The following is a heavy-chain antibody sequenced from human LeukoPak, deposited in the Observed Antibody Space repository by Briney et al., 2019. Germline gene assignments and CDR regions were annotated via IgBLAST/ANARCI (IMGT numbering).Heavy chain of an antibody. Sequence: PGGSLRLSCAASGFTFSSYAMHWVRQAPGKGLEWVAVISYDGSNKYYADSVKGRFTISRDNAKNSLYLQMNSLRAEDTAVYYCARDRPRSTSCYWVRPRRLCDYYGMDVWGQGTTVTVSS. CDR2: ISYDGSNK. CDR1: GFTFSSYA. V-gene: IGHV3-30-3*01. CDR3: ARDRPRSTSCYWVRPRRLCDYYGMDV. D-gene: IGHD2-2*01. J-gene: IGHJ6*02.